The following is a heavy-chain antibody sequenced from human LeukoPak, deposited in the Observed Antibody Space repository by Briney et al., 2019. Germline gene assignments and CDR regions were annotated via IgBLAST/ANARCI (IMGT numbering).Heavy chain of an antibody. D-gene: IGHD2-15*01. J-gene: IGHJ4*02. CDR2: IYYTGRT. Sequence: SESLSLTRGLSGGSICSSAYHWGWFRQHPGRGLEWIGYIYYTGRTYYSPSLKSRVTISLDTSKTQFSLKLSSLSPADTAVYYGASRELRQGLHVDYWGEGTLVAVS. CDR3: ASRELRQGLHVDY. CDR1: GGSICSSAYH. V-gene: IGHV4-31*11.